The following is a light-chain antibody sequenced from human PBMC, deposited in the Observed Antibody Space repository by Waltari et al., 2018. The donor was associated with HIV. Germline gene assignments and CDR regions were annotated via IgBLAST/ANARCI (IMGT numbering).Light chain of an antibody. J-gene: IGLJ3*02. Sequence: QSVLTQPPSVSAAPGQKVTISCSGSSSNIGNNSVSWYQQQPGTAPKLLIYDNNKRPSGIPDRSSGSKSGTSATLGITGLQTGDEADYYCGTWDSSLSAGVFGGGTKLTVL. V-gene: IGLV1-51*01. CDR1: SSNIGNNS. CDR3: GTWDSSLSAGV. CDR2: DNN.